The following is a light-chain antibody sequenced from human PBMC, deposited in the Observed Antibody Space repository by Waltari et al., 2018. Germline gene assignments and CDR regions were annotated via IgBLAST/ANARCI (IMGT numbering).Light chain of an antibody. Sequence: QSALTQPRSVSGSPGQSVTISCTGTSSDVGRYNYVSWYQQHPGKAPKLMIYEATKRPSGVPDRFSGSKSGNTASLTISGLQAEDEADYYCYSYTGHYTPYVFGTGTKVTVL. J-gene: IGLJ1*01. CDR2: EAT. CDR3: YSYTGHYTPYV. CDR1: SSDVGRYNY. V-gene: IGLV2-11*01.